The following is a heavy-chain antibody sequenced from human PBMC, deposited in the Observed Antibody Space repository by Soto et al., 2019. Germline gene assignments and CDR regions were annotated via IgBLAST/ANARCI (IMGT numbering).Heavy chain of an antibody. Sequence: GGSLRLSCAASGFTFSSYAMSWVRQAPGKGLEWVSAISGSGGSTYYADSVKGRFTISRDNSKNTLYLQMNSLRAEDKAVYYCAKDVNDFWSGYYFDYWGQGTLVTVSS. J-gene: IGHJ4*02. CDR2: ISGSGGST. CDR3: AKDVNDFWSGYYFDY. V-gene: IGHV3-23*01. CDR1: GFTFSSYA. D-gene: IGHD3-3*01.